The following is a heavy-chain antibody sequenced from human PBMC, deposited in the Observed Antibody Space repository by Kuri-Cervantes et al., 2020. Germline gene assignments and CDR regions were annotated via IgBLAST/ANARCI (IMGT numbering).Heavy chain of an antibody. D-gene: IGHD2-8*02. J-gene: IGHJ4*02. CDR3: ARVPFTGYYFDY. Sequence: GSLRLSCTVSGGSISSYYWSWIRQPPGKGLEWIGYIYYSGSTNYNPSLKSRVTISVDTSKNQFSLKLSSVTAADTAVYYCARVPFTGYYFDYWGQGTLVIVSS. CDR1: GGSISSYY. CDR2: IYYSGST. V-gene: IGHV4-59*01.